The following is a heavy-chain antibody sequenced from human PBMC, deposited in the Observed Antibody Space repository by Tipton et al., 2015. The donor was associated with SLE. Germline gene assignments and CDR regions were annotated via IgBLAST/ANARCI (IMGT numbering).Heavy chain of an antibody. V-gene: IGHV3-48*03. CDR1: GFTFSRYE. CDR2: ISSSGSTI. CDR3: ARARDGYNLDAFDI. Sequence: SLRLSCAASGFTFSRYEMNWVRQAPGKGLEWVSYISSSGSTIYYADSVKGRFTISRDNAKNSLYLQMNSLRAEDTAVYYCARARDGYNLDAFDIWGQGTMVTVSS. J-gene: IGHJ3*02. D-gene: IGHD5-24*01.